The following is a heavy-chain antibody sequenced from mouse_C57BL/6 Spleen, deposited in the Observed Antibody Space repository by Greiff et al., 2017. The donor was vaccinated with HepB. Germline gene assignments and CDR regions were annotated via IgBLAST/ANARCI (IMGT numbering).Heavy chain of an antibody. J-gene: IGHJ1*03. V-gene: IGHV1-78*01. CDR2: IYPRDGST. D-gene: IGHD2-3*01. Sequence: VQLQQSDAELVKPGASVKISCKVSGYTFTDHTIHWMKQRPEQGLEWIGYIYPRDGSTKYNEKFKGKATLTADKSSSTAYMQLNSLTSEDSAVYVCVLIYEGYYRYFDVWGTGTTVTVSS. CDR3: VLIYEGYYRYFDV. CDR1: GYTFTDHT.